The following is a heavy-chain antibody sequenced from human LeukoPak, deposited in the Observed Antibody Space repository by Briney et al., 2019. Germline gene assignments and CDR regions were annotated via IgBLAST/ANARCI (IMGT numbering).Heavy chain of an antibody. CDR3: ARDLGDIVVVPAAPGYYYYYMDV. CDR1: GYTFTGYY. Sequence: ASVKVSCKASGYTFTGYYMHWVRQAPGQGLEWMGWINPNSSGTNYAQKFQGRVTMTRDTSISTAYMELSRLRSDDTAVYYCARDLGDIVVVPAAPGYYYYYMDVWGKGTTVTVSS. D-gene: IGHD2-2*01. J-gene: IGHJ6*03. CDR2: INPNSSGT. V-gene: IGHV1-2*02.